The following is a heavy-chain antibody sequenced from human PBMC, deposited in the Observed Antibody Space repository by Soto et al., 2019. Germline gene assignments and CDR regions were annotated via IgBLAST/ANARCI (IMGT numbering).Heavy chain of an antibody. J-gene: IGHJ5*02. CDR1: GFTFSTYA. Sequence: QVQLVESGGGVIQPGRSLKLSCAASGFTFSTYAMHWLRQAPGKGLEWVAVISYDGINKYYADSVKGRFTISRDNSKNTLYLQMNSLRGEDTAVFYGARDGASSWGQGTPVIVSS. V-gene: IGHV3-30-3*01. CDR2: ISYDGINK. CDR3: ARDGASS. D-gene: IGHD3-16*01.